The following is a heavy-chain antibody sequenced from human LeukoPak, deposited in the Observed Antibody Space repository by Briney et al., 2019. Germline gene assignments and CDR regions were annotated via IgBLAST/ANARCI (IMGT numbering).Heavy chain of an antibody. Sequence: GGSLRRSCAASGFTFSSYAMHWVRQAPGKGLEWVAVISYDGSNKYYADSVKGRFTISRDNSKNTLYLQMNSLRAEDTAVYYCARGSQQLVDSADYWGQGTLVTVSS. J-gene: IGHJ4*02. CDR3: ARGSQQLVDSADY. V-gene: IGHV3-30*04. D-gene: IGHD6-13*01. CDR2: ISYDGSNK. CDR1: GFTFSSYA.